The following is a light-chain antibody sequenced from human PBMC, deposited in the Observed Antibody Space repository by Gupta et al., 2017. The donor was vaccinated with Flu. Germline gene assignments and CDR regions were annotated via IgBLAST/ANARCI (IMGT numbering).Light chain of an antibody. J-gene: IGKJ1*01. CDR1: QNILTY. CDR2: DAS. Sequence: PSSLSASVGDSVTLTCRASQNILTYFNWYQQKPGKAPKLLLSDASRLQVGVPSRFSGSGSGTDFTLTIDSLQPEDFATYFCQQGSAMPSTFGQGTKVEI. V-gene: IGKV1-39*01. CDR3: QQGSAMPST.